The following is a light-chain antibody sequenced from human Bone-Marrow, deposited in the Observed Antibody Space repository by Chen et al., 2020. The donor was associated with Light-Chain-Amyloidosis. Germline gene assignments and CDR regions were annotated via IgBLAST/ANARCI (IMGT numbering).Light chain of an antibody. Sequence: QSALTQPPSASGTPGQRVTISCSGSNSNIGSNTVNWYQQVPGKAPKLLSYTCRFSGSKSGTSASLAISGLRSEDEADYYCASWDDSLNVWVFGGGTKVTVL. CDR1: NSNIGSNT. V-gene: IGLV1-44*01. CDR3: ASWDDSLNVWV. J-gene: IGLJ3*02.